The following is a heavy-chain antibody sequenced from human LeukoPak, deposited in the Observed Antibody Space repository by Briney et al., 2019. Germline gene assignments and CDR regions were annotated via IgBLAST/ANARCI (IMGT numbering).Heavy chain of an antibody. CDR2: INPNSGGT. V-gene: IGHV1-2*02. CDR3: ASLGMVTAGYFYYGMDV. D-gene: IGHD2-21*02. J-gene: IGHJ6*02. CDR1: GYTFTGYY. Sequence: ASVTVPYKASGYTFTGYYMHWVRQAPGQGLEWMGWINPNSGGTNYAQKFQGRVTMTRDTSISTAYMELSRLRSDDTAVYYCASLGMVTAGYFYYGMDVWGRGTTVTVSS.